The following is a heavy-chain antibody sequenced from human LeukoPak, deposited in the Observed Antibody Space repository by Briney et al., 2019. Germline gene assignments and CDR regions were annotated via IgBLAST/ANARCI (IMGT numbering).Heavy chain of an antibody. CDR2: ISNDGTTT. V-gene: IGHV3-74*01. J-gene: IGHJ4*02. CDR3: ASTPRGGIDY. Sequence: GGSLRLSCAASGFTFSSYGMHWVRQAPGKGLVWVSRISNDGTTTTYADSVKGRFTISRDNAKNTLYLQMNSLRAEDTAVYYCASTPRGGIDYWGQGTLVTVSS. D-gene: IGHD3-16*01. CDR1: GFTFSSYG.